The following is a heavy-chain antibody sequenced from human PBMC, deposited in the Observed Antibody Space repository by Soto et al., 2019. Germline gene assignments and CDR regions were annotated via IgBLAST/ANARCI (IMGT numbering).Heavy chain of an antibody. V-gene: IGHV1-69*13. D-gene: IGHD6-19*01. CDR1: DFSFTSHG. CDR3: ARVGISSGWPY. J-gene: IGHJ4*02. CDR2: IIPIFGTA. Sequence: PSVKVSCKAYDFSFTSHGISWVRQAPGQGLEWMGGIIPIFGTANYAQKFQGRVTITADESTSTAYMELSSLRSEDTAVYYCARVGISSGWPYWGQGTLVTVSS.